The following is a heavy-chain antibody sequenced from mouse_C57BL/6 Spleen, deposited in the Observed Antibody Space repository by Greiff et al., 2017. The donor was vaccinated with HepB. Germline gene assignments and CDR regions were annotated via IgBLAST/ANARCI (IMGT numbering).Heavy chain of an antibody. CDR1: GYTFTSYW. D-gene: IGHD1-1*01. CDR2: INPSNGGT. CDR3: ARGETVVALYWYFEV. V-gene: IGHV1-53*01. J-gene: IGHJ1*03. Sequence: QVQLQQPGTELVKPGASVKLSCKASGYTFTSYWMHWVKQRPGQGLEWIGNINPSNGGTNYNEKFKSKATLTVDKSSSTAYMQLSSLTSEDSAVYYCARGETVVALYWYFEVWGTGTTVTVSS.